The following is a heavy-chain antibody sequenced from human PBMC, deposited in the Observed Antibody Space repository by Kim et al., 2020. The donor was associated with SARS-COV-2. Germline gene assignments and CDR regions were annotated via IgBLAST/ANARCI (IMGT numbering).Heavy chain of an antibody. J-gene: IGHJ2*01. CDR1: GGSLTSDY. CDR3: ARGRYCGGDCYWYFDL. CDR2: FFSRSNT. D-gene: IGHD2-21*02. Sequence: SETLSLTCTVSGGSLTSDYWTWIRQAPGTGLQWIGYFFSRSNTNYNPSLKSRVTISIDRAKNQFSLNLTSVTATDTAVYYCARGRYCGGDCYWYFDLWGRGALVTVSS. V-gene: IGHV4-59*08.